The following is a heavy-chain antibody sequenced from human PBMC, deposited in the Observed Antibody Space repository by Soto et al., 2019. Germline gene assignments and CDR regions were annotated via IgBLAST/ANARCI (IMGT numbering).Heavy chain of an antibody. CDR3: AGGSGWAQGDCVAYYYYGMDV. V-gene: IGHV3-33*01. Sequence: QVKLLESGGGLVQPGGSLRLSCAASGFSFTTYGLTWVRQVPGRGLEWVAAICAGGGENAYGASVKGRFTISRDNSNNMLYLQIDSLRADDRAVYYCAGGSGWAQGDCVAYYYYGMDVWGQGTTVTVSS. CDR2: ICAGGGEN. J-gene: IGHJ6*02. CDR1: GFSFTTYG. D-gene: IGHD2-21*02.